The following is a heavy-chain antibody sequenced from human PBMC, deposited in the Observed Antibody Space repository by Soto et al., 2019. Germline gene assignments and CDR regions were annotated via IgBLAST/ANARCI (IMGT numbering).Heavy chain of an antibody. J-gene: IGHJ4*02. D-gene: IGHD2-21*02. CDR3: ARQRTTVVTQAYFDH. Sequence: SETLSLTCIVSGESISSSSYYWGWIRQPPGKSLEWIGSIYYSGRTYYNPSFKSRVTISTDTSKNQFSLKLSSVTATDTAVYYCARQRTTVVTQAYFDHWGQGALVTVSS. CDR1: GESISSSSYY. V-gene: IGHV4-39*01. CDR2: IYYSGRT.